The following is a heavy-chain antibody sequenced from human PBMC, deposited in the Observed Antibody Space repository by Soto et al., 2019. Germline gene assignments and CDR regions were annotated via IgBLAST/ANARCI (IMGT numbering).Heavy chain of an antibody. Sequence: QVQLQESGPGLVKPSQTLSLTCIVSGDSISSGGYYWSWIRHHPGQGLEWIGYMFYTGSTYYNPSLKSRVTISVDTSKNQFSLRLSSVTAADTAVYYCARAGDLRYQLPARTYFQRWGQGTLVTVSS. CDR3: ARAGDLRYQLPARTYFQR. D-gene: IGHD2-2*01. V-gene: IGHV4-31*03. J-gene: IGHJ1*01. CDR1: GDSISSGGYY. CDR2: MFYTGST.